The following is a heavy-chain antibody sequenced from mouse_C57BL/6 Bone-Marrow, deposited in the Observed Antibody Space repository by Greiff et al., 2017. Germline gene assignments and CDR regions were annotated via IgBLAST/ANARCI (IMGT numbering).Heavy chain of an antibody. CDR1: GFTFSSYG. CDR2: ISSGGSYT. D-gene: IGHD2-4*01. J-gene: IGHJ4*01. Sequence: EVKVVESGGDLVKPGGSLKLSCAASGFTFSSYGMSWVRQTPDKRLEWVATISSGGSYTYYPDSGKGRFTISRDKAKNTLYRQRSSLKAEDTAMYYCARRGNDYDEGDAMDYGGQGTSVTGSS. CDR3: ARRGNDYDEGDAMDY. V-gene: IGHV5-6*02.